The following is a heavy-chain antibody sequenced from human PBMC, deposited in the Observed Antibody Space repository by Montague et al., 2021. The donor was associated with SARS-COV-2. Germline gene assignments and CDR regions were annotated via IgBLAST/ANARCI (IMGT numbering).Heavy chain of an antibody. D-gene: IGHD1-14*01. CDR3: ARDVRANPRPDYFQH. CDR1: GFTFSIFE. Sequence: SLRLSCAASGFTFSIFEMNWVRQAPGKGLEWVAYISSGGETIYYADSVKGRFTISRDNAKNSLYLQMNSLRIEDTALYYCARDVRANPRPDYFQHWGQGTLVTVSS. V-gene: IGHV3-48*03. J-gene: IGHJ1*01. CDR2: ISSGGETI.